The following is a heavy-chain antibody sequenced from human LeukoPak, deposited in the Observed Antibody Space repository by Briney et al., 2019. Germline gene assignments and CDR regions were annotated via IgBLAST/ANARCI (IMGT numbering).Heavy chain of an antibody. CDR1: GGSISNDY. J-gene: IGHJ4*02. V-gene: IGHV4-59*01. D-gene: IGHD2-2*02. Sequence: PSETLSLTCTVSGGSISNDYWSWIRQPPGKGLEWIGYIYYSGSTNYNPSLKSRVTMSVDTSKNQFALKLRSVTAADTAVYYCARGDTSSAFDFWGQGTLVTVSS. CDR3: ARGDTSSAFDF. CDR2: IYYSGST.